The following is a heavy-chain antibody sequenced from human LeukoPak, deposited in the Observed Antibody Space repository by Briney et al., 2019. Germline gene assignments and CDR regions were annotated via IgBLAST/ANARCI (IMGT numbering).Heavy chain of an antibody. J-gene: IGHJ4*02. V-gene: IGHV3-30*04. D-gene: IGHD2-2*01. CDR2: ISHDQKTK. Sequence: GGSLTLSCVVSGFNFDNFAMHWVRQPLGKGLEWVAVISHDQKTKYYADSMKGRITISRDNSKNTVYLQMNSLRAEDTAVYYCAAPGVPAATYYFDYWGQGTLVTVSS. CDR1: GFNFDNFA. CDR3: AAPGVPAATYYFDY.